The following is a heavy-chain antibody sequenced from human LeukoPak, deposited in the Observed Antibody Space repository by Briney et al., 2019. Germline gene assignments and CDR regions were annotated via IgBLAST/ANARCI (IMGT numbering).Heavy chain of an antibody. D-gene: IGHD6-6*01. J-gene: IGHJ5*02. CDR2: ISSSGSTI. CDR3: ARDPWYSSSSSWFDP. CDR1: GFTFSDYY. V-gene: IGHV3-11*01. Sequence: GGSLRLSCAASGFTFSDYYMSWIRQAPGKGLEWVSYISSSGSTIYYADSVKGRFTISRDNAKNSLYLQMNSLRAEDTAVYYCARDPWYSSSSSWFDPWGQGTLVTVSS.